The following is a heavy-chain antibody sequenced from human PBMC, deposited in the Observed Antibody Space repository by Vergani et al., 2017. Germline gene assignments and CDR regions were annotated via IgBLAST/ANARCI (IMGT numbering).Heavy chain of an antibody. J-gene: IGHJ3*02. V-gene: IGHV3-9*01. CDR2: ISWNSGST. CDR3: ARVLAYCGGDCYSDAFDI. D-gene: IGHD2-21*01. Sequence: EVQLVESGGGLVQPGRSLRLSCAASGFTFDDYAMHWVRQAPGKGLEWVSGISWNSGSTGYADSVKGRFTISRDNAKNSLYLQMNSLRAEDTALYYCARVLAYCGGDCYSDAFDIWGQGTMVTVSS. CDR1: GFTFDDYA.